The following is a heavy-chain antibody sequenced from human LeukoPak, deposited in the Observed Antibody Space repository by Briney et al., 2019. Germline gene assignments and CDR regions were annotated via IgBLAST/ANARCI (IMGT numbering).Heavy chain of an antibody. CDR1: GGSISSSSYY. Sequence: SETLSLTCTVSGGSISSSSYYWGWIRQPPGKGLEWIGEINHSGSTNYNPSLKSRVTISVDTSKNQFSLKLSSVTAADTAVYYCARGSGWYPVLAYWGQGTLVTVSS. CDR2: INHSGST. D-gene: IGHD6-19*01. CDR3: ARGSGWYPVLAY. V-gene: IGHV4-39*07. J-gene: IGHJ4*02.